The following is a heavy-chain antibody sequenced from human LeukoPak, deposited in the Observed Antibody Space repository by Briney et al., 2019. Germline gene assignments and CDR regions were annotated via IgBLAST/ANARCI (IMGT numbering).Heavy chain of an antibody. CDR1: GGSISGYY. CDR2: LYYSGDT. D-gene: IGHD3-22*01. V-gene: IGHV4-59*01. Sequence: SETLSLTCSVAGGSISGYYWMWIRQPPGKGLEWIGYLYYSGDTKYSPSLKSRVTISVDTSKNQFSLKLNSVTAADTAVYYCARGVYYYDTSGYLRWGQGTLVTVSS. J-gene: IGHJ4*02. CDR3: ARGVYYYDTSGYLR.